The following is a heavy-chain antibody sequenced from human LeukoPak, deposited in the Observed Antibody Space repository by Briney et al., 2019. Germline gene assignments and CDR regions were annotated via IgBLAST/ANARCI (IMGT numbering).Heavy chain of an antibody. CDR3: AKGRRGSSGWYADY. J-gene: IGHJ4*02. Sequence: PGGSLRLSCAASGFTFSSFAMHWVRQAPGKGLEWVALISYDGSSKYYADSVRGRFTISRDNSKNTLYLHLNSLRAEDTAVYYCAKGRRGSSGWYADYWGQGTLVTVSS. V-gene: IGHV3-30-3*01. CDR2: ISYDGSSK. D-gene: IGHD6-19*01. CDR1: GFTFSSFA.